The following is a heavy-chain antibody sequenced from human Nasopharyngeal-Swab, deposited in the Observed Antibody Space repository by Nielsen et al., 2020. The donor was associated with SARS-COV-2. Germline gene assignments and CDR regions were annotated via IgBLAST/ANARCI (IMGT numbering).Heavy chain of an antibody. Sequence: SVTVSCQSSGYTYTNDLLSWVRQAPAQGLAGMGWISGYNGFTNYAQKFQGRVTMTTDTSTSTAYMDLRSLTSDDTAVYYCARDQGFTSSYWFDPWGQRTLVTVSS. CDR3: ARDQGFTSSYWFDP. V-gene: IGHV1-18*01. CDR2: ISGYNGFT. J-gene: IGHJ5*02. CDR1: GYTYTNDL. D-gene: IGHD2-2*01.